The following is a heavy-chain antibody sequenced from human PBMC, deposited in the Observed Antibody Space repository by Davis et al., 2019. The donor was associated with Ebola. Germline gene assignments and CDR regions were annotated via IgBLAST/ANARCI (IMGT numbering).Heavy chain of an antibody. CDR3: ARGGYSYGSIDY. D-gene: IGHD5-18*01. J-gene: IGHJ4*02. Sequence: MPSETLSLTCTVSGGSISSGGYSWSWIRQPPGKGLEWIGYIYHSGSTYYNPSLKSRVTISVDTSKNQFSLKLSSVTAADTAVYYCARGGYSYGSIDYWGQGTLVTVSS. CDR1: GGSISSGGYS. CDR2: IYHSGST. V-gene: IGHV4-30-2*01.